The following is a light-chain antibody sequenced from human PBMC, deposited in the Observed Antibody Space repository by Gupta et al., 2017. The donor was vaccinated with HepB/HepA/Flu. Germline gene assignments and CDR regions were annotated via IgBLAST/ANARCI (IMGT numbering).Light chain of an antibody. Sequence: YELTQPLPVSVSPGQAASFPCSGDKLEDKYVCWYQQKPGQTPVVVIYQDSKRPSVIPERFSGSNSGNTATLTISGTQAMDEADYYCQAWDSSTVVVFGGGTKLTVL. CDR3: QAWDSSTVVV. V-gene: IGLV3-1*01. J-gene: IGLJ2*01. CDR2: QDS. CDR1: KLEDKY.